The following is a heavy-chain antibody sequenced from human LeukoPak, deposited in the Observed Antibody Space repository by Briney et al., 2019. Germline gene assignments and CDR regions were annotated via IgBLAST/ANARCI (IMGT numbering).Heavy chain of an antibody. CDR1: GGSISSYY. CDR3: ARKVQGSTFDP. J-gene: IGHJ5*02. CDR2: IYYSGST. V-gene: IGHV4-59*01. Sequence: SETLSLTCTVSGGSISSYYWSWIRQPPGKGLEWIGYIYYSGSTNYNPSLKSRVTISVDTSKNQFSLKLSSVTAADTAVYYCARKVQGSTFDPWGQGTLVTVSS. D-gene: IGHD3-10*01.